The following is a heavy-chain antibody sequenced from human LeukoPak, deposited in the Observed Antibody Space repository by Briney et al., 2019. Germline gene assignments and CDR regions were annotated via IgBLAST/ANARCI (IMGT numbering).Heavy chain of an antibody. CDR1: GYSISSGYY. V-gene: IGHV4-38-2*02. J-gene: IGHJ3*02. Sequence: PSETLSLTCTVSGYSISSGYYWGWIRQPPGKGLEWIGSIYHSGSTYYNPSLKSRVTISVDTSKNQFSLKLSSVTAADTAVYYCAIRASYSAFDIWGQGTMVTVSS. CDR3: AIRASYSAFDI. CDR2: IYHSGST. D-gene: IGHD1-26*01.